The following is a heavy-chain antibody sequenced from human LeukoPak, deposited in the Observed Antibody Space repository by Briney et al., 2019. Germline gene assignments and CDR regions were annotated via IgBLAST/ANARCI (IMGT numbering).Heavy chain of an antibody. J-gene: IGHJ4*02. CDR1: GFTSSSYW. Sequence: LPGGSLRLSCAASGFTSSSYWMSWVRQAPGKGLEWVANIKQDGSAKYYVDSVKGRFTISRDNAKNSLYLQMNSLRAEDTAVYYCARDRGSSGWYEFDYWGQGTLVTVSS. CDR3: ARDRGSSGWYEFDY. D-gene: IGHD6-19*01. V-gene: IGHV3-7*01. CDR2: IKQDGSAK.